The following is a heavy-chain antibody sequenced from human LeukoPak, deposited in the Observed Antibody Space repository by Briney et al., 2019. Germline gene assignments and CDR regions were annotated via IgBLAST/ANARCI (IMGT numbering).Heavy chain of an antibody. CDR3: SGVRRGIASSSWFFDL. J-gene: IGHJ2*01. V-gene: IGHV4-59*12. Sequence: TETLSLTCTVSGGSISSYYQCWIRQPPGKGLEWMGFIYDSESTNYNPPLQSRVTIPVHKSKHQFSLKLSTETAADTALYYGSGVRRGIASSSWFFDLWGRGTLVTVSS. CDR2: IYDSEST. CDR1: GGSISSYY. D-gene: IGHD6-13*01.